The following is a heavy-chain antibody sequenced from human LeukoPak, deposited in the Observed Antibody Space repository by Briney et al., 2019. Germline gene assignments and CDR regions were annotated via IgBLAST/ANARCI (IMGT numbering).Heavy chain of an antibody. CDR2: IYSSGSI. V-gene: IGHV4-61*02. CDR3: ARVPPPPPHGYDSSGFLYFDY. CDR1: GASINSGSYY. Sequence: PSETLSLTCTVSGASINSGSYYWSWIRQPAGKGLEWIGRIYSSGSINYNPSLQSRVTISRDTSKNQFSLKLSSVTAADTAVYYCARVPPPPPHGYDSSGFLYFDYWGQGTLVTVSS. J-gene: IGHJ4*02. D-gene: IGHD3-22*01.